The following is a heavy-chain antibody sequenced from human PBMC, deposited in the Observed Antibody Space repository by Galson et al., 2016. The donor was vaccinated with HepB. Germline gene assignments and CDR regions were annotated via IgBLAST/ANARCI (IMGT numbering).Heavy chain of an antibody. CDR3: TADLDFLVPAALRDYYYGMDV. V-gene: IGHV3-15*01. Sequence: SLRLSCAASGISFTNAWMNWVRQAPGKGLEWVGRIKTKSDDETTDFAAPVKGRFAISRDDSKKMVFLQMNSLKTEDTAVYYCTADLDFLVPAALRDYYYGMDVWGKGTTVTVSS. D-gene: IGHD2-2*01. CDR1: GISFTNAW. CDR2: IKTKSDDETT. J-gene: IGHJ6*04.